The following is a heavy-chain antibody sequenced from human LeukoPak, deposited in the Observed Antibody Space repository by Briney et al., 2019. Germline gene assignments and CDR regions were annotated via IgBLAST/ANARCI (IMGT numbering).Heavy chain of an antibody. D-gene: IGHD3-3*01. CDR2: ISGSGGST. Sequence: GRSLRLSCAASGFTFSSYGMHWVRQAPGKGLEWVSAISGSGGSTYYADSVKGRFTISRDNSKNTLYLQMNSLRAEDTAVYYCAKASGQRDFWSGFDPAYDYWGQGTLVTVSS. CDR1: GFTFSSYG. J-gene: IGHJ4*02. CDR3: AKASGQRDFWSGFDPAYDY. V-gene: IGHV3-23*01.